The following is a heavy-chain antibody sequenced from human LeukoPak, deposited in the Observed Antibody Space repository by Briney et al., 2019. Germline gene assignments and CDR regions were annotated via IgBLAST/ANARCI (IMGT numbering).Heavy chain of an antibody. CDR3: AKDFCSGGSCYRWYFDY. J-gene: IGHJ4*02. CDR2: ISGSGGST. CDR1: GFTFSSYA. V-gene: IGHV3-23*01. Sequence: PGASLRLSCAASGFTFSSYAMSWVRQAPGKGLEWVSAISGSGGSTYYADSVKGRFTISRDNSKNTLYLQMNSLRAEDTAVYYCAKDFCSGGSCYRWYFDYWGQGTLVTVSS. D-gene: IGHD2-15*01.